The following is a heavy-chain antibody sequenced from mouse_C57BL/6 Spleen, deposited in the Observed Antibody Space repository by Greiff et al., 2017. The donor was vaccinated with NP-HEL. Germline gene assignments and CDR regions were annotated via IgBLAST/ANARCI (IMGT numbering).Heavy chain of an antibody. D-gene: IGHD2-2*01. J-gene: IGHJ2*01. Sequence: VQLQQPGTELVKPGASVKLSCKASGYTFTSYWMHWVKQRPGQGLEWIGNIDPSDSETHYNQKFKDKATLTVDKSSSTAYMQLSSLTSEDSAVYYCARWLRNYFDYWGQGTTLTVSS. CDR2: IDPSDSET. CDR3: ARWLRNYFDY. V-gene: IGHV1-52*01. CDR1: GYTFTSYW.